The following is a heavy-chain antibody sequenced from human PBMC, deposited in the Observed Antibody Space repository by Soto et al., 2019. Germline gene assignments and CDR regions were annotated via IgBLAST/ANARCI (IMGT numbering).Heavy chain of an antibody. CDR1: GGSFSGYY. Sequence: KTSETLSLTCAVYGGSFSGYYWSWIRQPPGKWLEWIGEINHSGSTNYNPSLKSRVTISVDTSKNQFSLKLSSVTAADTAVYYCARDVGLRYCSGGSCYYFDYWGQGXLVTVSS. D-gene: IGHD2-15*01. CDR2: INHSGST. J-gene: IGHJ4*02. CDR3: ARDVGLRYCSGGSCYYFDY. V-gene: IGHV4-34*01.